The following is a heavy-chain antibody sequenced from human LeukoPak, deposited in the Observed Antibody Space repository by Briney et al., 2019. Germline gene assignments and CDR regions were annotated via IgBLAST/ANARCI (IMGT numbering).Heavy chain of an antibody. Sequence: SQTLSLTCTVSGGSISSGSYYWSWIRQPPGKGLEWIGYIYYSGSTNYNPSLKSRVTISVDTSKNQFSLKLSSVTAADTAVYYCARGEARFLSFDYWGQGTLVTVSS. CDR1: GGSISSGSYY. J-gene: IGHJ4*02. V-gene: IGHV4-61*01. D-gene: IGHD2-21*01. CDR3: ARGEARFLSFDY. CDR2: IYYSGST.